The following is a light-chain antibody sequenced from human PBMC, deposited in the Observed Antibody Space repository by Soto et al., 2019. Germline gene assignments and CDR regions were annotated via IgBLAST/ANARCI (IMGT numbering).Light chain of an antibody. CDR3: QQYNNWPPWT. V-gene: IGKV3-20*01. CDR2: GAS. Sequence: EIVLTQSPGTPSLSPGERATLSCRASQSVGSDYLAWYQQKPGQAPRILIFGASGRATGIPDRFSGSGSGTDFTLTVSSLQSEDFAVYYCQQYNNWPPWTFGQGTKV. J-gene: IGKJ1*01. CDR1: QSVGSDY.